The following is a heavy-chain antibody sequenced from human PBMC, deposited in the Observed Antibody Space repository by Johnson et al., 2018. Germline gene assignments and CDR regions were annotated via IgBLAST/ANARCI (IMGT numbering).Heavy chain of an antibody. J-gene: IGHJ5*02. Sequence: QVQLVQSGAEVKKPGASVKVSCKASGYTFNTYAMHWVRQAPGQRPEWMGWINTVNANTKYSQKFQGRVTVTRYTSRNTAYMELSNLRSEDTAVYYCARSNPLGYCSGGTCYRSFDLWGQGTLVTVSS. CDR1: GYTFNTYA. CDR3: ARSNPLGYCSGGTCYRSFDL. CDR2: INTVNANT. V-gene: IGHV1-3*04. D-gene: IGHD2-15*01.